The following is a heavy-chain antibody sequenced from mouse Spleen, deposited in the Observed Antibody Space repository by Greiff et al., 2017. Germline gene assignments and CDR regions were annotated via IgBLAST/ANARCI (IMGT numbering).Heavy chain of an antibody. CDR2: IYPSDSET. V-gene: IGHV1-61*01. CDR3: ARRYYGYWYFDV. D-gene: IGHD1-1*01. CDR1: GYTFTSYW. J-gene: IGHJ1*01. Sequence: QVQLQQPGAELVRPGSSVKLSCKASGYTFTSYWMDWVKQRPGQGLEWIGNIYPSDSETHYNQKFKDKATLTVDKSSSTAYMQLSSLTSEDSAVYYCARRYYGYWYFDVWGAGTTVTVSS.